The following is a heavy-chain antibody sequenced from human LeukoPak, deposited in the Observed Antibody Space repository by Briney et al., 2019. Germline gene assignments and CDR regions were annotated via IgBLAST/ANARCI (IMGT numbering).Heavy chain of an antibody. CDR2: MNPNSGNT. CDR1: RYTFTSYD. Sequence: ASVKVSCKASRYTFTSYDINWVRQATGQGLEWMGWMNPNSGNTGYAQKFQGRVTMTRNTSISTAYMELSSLSSGDTAVYYCAREGIVGDAFDIWGQGTMVTVSS. CDR3: AREGIVGDAFDI. D-gene: IGHD3-22*01. V-gene: IGHV1-8*01. J-gene: IGHJ3*02.